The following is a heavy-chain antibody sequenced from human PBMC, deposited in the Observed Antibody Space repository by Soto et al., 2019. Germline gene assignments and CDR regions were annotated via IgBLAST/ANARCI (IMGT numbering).Heavy chain of an antibody. V-gene: IGHV4-34*01. J-gene: IGHJ3*01. CDR2: IKHRVSS. D-gene: IGHD1-26*01. CDR3: ARGGSRAGQAALDF. Sequence: TSETLSLTCAVYAGSFSHYYWNWIRQSPGKGLEWIGKIKHRVSSNYNPSLRSRVSISVDMSKNKFSLRFTSVTAADTSVCYCARGGSRAGQAALDFWGQGTMATVS. CDR1: AGSFSHYY.